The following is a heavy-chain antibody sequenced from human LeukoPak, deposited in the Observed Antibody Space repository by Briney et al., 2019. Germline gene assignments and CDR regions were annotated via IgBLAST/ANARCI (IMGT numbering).Heavy chain of an antibody. J-gene: IGHJ4*02. CDR2: SNSYGMNT. CDR3: ARAVLYDYVWGSYRQTHPYFDY. CDR1: GFTFSNYW. Sequence: GGSLRLSRAASGFTFSNYWMHWVRQAPAKGLVWVSRSNSYGMNTSYADSVKGRFTISRDKAKNSLYLQMNSLRAEDTAVYYCARAVLYDYVWGSYRQTHPYFDYWGQGTLVTVSS. D-gene: IGHD3-16*02. V-gene: IGHV3-74*01.